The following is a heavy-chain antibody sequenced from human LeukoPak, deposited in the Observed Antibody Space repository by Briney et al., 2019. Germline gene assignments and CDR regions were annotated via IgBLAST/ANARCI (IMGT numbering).Heavy chain of an antibody. D-gene: IGHD3-22*01. J-gene: IGHJ4*02. Sequence: GGSLRLSCAASGFTFSSYAMSWVRQAPGKGLEWVSAISGSGGSTYYADSVKGRFTSSRDNSKNTLYLQMNSLRAEDTAVYYCAKGDSSGYYCSFDYWGQGTLVTVSS. CDR3: AKGDSSGYYCSFDY. CDR2: ISGSGGST. V-gene: IGHV3-23*01. CDR1: GFTFSSYA.